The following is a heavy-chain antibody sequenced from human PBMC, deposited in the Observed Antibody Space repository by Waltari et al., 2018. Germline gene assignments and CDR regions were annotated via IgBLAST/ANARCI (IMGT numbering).Heavy chain of an antibody. CDR2: IYYSGST. J-gene: IGHJ4*02. V-gene: IGHV4-59*01. CDR1: GGSISSYS. Sequence: QVQLQESGPGLVKPSETLSLTCTVSGGSISSYSWSWIRQPPGKGLEWIGYIYYSGSTNYNPSLKSRVTISVDTSKNQFSLKLSSVTAADTAVYYCARDGRGMGYWGQGTLVTVSS. CDR3: ARDGRGMGY. D-gene: IGHD3-10*01.